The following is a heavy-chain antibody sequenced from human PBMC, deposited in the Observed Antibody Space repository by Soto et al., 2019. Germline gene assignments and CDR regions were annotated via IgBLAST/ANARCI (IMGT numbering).Heavy chain of an antibody. Sequence: GGSLRLSCAAFGFTVSGRKYVAWVRQAPGKGLEWVSALYDLDGTYYADSVKGRFTTSSDSSRTTVYLQMNDLRPDDTAVYSCATWHLREHAYDIWGQGTTVTVSS. CDR1: GFTVSGRKY. CDR2: LYDLDGT. CDR3: ATWHLREHAYDI. D-gene: IGHD3-10*01. J-gene: IGHJ3*02. V-gene: IGHV3-53*01.